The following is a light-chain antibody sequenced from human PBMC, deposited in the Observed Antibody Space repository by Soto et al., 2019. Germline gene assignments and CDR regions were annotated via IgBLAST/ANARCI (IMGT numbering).Light chain of an antibody. Sequence: EVVLTQSPVTLSLSPGERATLSCRASQSVGTFLAWYQQKPGQAPRLIIYDTYNRATGIPARFSGTGSGTDFALTISSGEPEDFAVYFCQHRTNWPRTFGQGTKLDIK. V-gene: IGKV3-11*01. CDR3: QHRTNWPRT. CDR1: QSVGTF. CDR2: DTY. J-gene: IGKJ2*01.